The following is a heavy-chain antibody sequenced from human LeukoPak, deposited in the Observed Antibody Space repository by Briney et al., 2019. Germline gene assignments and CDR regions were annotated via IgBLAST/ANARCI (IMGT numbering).Heavy chain of an antibody. D-gene: IGHD3-22*01. V-gene: IGHV3-23*01. Sequence: PGGSLRLSCAASGFTFSSYAMSWVRQAPGKGLEWVSAISGSGGSTYYADSVKGRFTISRDNSKNTLCLRMNSLRAEDTAVYYCAKERYYYDSSGYYDYWGQGTLVTVSS. J-gene: IGHJ4*02. CDR2: ISGSGGST. CDR3: AKERYYYDSSGYYDY. CDR1: GFTFSSYA.